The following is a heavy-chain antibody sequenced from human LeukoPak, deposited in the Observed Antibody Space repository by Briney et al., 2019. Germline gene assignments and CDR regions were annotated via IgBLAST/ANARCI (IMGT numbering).Heavy chain of an antibody. Sequence: PGGSLRLSCAASGVTLSNTWMTWVRQAPGQGLECVGRIKSKTNDGTTDYTEPVKGRFTISRDDSKNTVYLQMNSLKNEDTAVYFCVGGGFLGNWGQRTLVTVSS. CDR3: VGGGFLGN. J-gene: IGHJ4*02. CDR2: IKSKTNDGTT. CDR1: GVTLSNTW. V-gene: IGHV3-15*01. D-gene: IGHD3-16*01.